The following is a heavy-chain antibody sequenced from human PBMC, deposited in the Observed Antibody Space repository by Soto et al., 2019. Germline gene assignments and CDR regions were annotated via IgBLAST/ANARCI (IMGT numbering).Heavy chain of an antibody. J-gene: IGHJ6*03. CDR2: IYYSGST. Sequence: VSYGTSVDVGYYRIFIRKHPGKGLEWIGYIYYSGSTYYNPSLKSRVTISVDTSKNQFPLKLSSVTAADTAVYYCARAKGVVGNYYMAVWGKGTTVTVSS. CDR3: ARAKGVVGNYYMAV. D-gene: IGHD3-3*01. V-gene: IGHV4-31*02. CDR1: YGTSVDVGYY.